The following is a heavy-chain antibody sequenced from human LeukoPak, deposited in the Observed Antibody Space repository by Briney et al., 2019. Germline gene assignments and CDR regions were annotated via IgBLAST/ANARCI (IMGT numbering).Heavy chain of an antibody. J-gene: IGHJ4*02. CDR3: ARAPEQGTRDY. Sequence: GGSLRLSCAAFGFTFDNYWMHWVRQAPGKGLEWASRINNKGRSTSYADSVKGRFAISRDNAENTLYLNMNNLRAEDTAVYYCARAPEQGTRDYWGQGTLVSVSS. V-gene: IGHV3-74*01. CDR1: GFTFDNYW. D-gene: IGHD1-14*01. CDR2: INNKGRST.